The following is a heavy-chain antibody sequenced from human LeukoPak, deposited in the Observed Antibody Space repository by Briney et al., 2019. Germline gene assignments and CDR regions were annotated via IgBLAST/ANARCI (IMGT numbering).Heavy chain of an antibody. CDR1: GGTFSSYA. J-gene: IGHJ6*03. CDR2: IIPIFGTA. D-gene: IGHD2-2*01. Sequence: SVRVSCKASGGTFSSYAISWVRQAPGQGLEWMGGIIPIFGTANYAQKFQGRVTITADESTSTAYMELSSLRSEDTAVYYCARRGRIVVVPAAPQDYYYYMDVWGKGTTVTVSS. CDR3: ARRGRIVVVPAAPQDYYYYMDV. V-gene: IGHV1-69*01.